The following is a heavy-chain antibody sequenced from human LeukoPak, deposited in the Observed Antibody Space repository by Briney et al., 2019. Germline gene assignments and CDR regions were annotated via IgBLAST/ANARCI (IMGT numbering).Heavy chain of an antibody. D-gene: IGHD3-10*01. CDR3: ARTKITMVRGVFSAGLFDY. CDR1: GYTFTSYG. V-gene: IGHV1-18*04. CDR2: ISAYNGNT. J-gene: IGHJ4*02. Sequence: ASVKVSCKASGYTFTSYGISWVRQAPGPGLERMGRISAYNGNTNYAQKLQGRVTMTTDTSTRTAYMELRSLRSDDTAVYYCARTKITMVRGVFSAGLFDYWGQGTLVTVSS.